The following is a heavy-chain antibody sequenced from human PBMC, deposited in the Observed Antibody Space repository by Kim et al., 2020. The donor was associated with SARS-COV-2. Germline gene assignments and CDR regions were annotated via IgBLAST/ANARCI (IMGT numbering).Heavy chain of an antibody. D-gene: IGHD3-10*01. V-gene: IGHV3-23*01. CDR3: AKRQTYGSGSIHLDY. Sequence: GGSLRLSCAASGFTFSSYAMSWVRQAPGQGLKWVSTINLSGTTYYADSVKGRFTISRDNSKNTPYLQMNSLRAEDPAVYSCAKRQTYGSGSIHLDYWGQG. CDR2: INLSGTT. J-gene: IGHJ4*02. CDR1: GFTFSSYA.